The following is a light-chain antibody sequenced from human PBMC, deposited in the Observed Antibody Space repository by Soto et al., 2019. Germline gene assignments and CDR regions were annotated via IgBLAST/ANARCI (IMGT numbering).Light chain of an antibody. Sequence: DIQMTQSPSSLSASVGDRVTITGLASQSIANFLNWYQQKPGKAPKLVIYGTSTLQSGVPSRFSGSGSGTDFTLTISRLQREDFATYYCQQSYSSLWTFGQGTKVDIK. CDR1: QSIANF. V-gene: IGKV1-39*01. J-gene: IGKJ1*01. CDR3: QQSYSSLWT. CDR2: GTS.